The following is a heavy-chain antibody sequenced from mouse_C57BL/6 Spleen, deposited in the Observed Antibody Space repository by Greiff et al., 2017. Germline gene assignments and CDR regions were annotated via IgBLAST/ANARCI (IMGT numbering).Heavy chain of an antibody. CDR2: VWGDGCT. J-gene: IGHJ4*01. Sequence: QVQLKESGPGLVALSQSLSITCTVSGFSLTCSGVSWVRQPPGKGLAGLGVVWGDGCTNYHSALISRLRISKDNSKSQVFLKLNRLQTEDTATYYCAKGDAKDYWGRGTSVTVSS. CDR1: GFSLTCSG. CDR3: AKGDAKDY. V-gene: IGHV2-3*01.